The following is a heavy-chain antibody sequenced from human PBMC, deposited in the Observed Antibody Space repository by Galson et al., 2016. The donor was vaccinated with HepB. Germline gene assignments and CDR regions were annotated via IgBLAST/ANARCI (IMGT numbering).Heavy chain of an antibody. CDR2: IKPDGSEK. CDR1: GFTFSSVW. J-gene: IGHJ3*01. CDR3: APDATIGREDG. D-gene: IGHD3-16*01. Sequence: SLRLSCATSGFTFSSVWMSWVRQAPGKGLEWVANIKPDGSEKYYVDSLKGRFTISRDNAKNSLYLQMNSLTAEDTAVYYCAPDATIGREDGWGQGTMVTVSS. V-gene: IGHV3-7*01.